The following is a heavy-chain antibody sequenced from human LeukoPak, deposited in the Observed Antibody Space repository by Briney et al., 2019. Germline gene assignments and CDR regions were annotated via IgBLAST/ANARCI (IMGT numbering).Heavy chain of an antibody. D-gene: IGHD5-18*01. CDR1: GYNFKNYG. V-gene: IGHV3-30*18. Sequence: GGSLRLSCAASGYNFKNYGIHWVRQPPGKGLEWVAVISHDAYNKHYADSVKGRFTISRDNSDTVYLQMISLRPEDTAMYYCVKSSGYSTYDHGDYWGQGTLVTVSS. CDR3: VKSSGYSTYDHGDY. CDR2: ISHDAYNK. J-gene: IGHJ4*02.